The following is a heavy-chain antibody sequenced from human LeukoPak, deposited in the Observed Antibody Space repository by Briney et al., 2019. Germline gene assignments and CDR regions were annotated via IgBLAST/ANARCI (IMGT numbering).Heavy chain of an antibody. V-gene: IGHV4-59*08. J-gene: IGHJ4*02. CDR2: IYYSGST. D-gene: IGHD3-3*01. Sequence: SETLSLTCTVSGGSISSYSWSWIRQPPGKGLEWIGYIYYSGSTTYNRSLKSRVTMSLDTSENQFSLKLRSVTAADTAVYYCAKTISVRRYFEYWGQGTLVTVSS. CDR3: AKTISVRRYFEY. CDR1: GGSISSYS.